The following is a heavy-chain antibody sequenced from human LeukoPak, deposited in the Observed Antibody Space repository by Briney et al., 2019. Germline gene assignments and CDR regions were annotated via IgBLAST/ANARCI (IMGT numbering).Heavy chain of an antibody. CDR1: GFTFSSYW. Sequence: GGSLRLSCAASGFTFSSYWMNWARQAPGKGLEWVASINHNGNVNYYVDSVEGRFTISRGNAKNSLYLQMSNLRAEDTAVYFCARGGGLDVWGQGATVTVSS. V-gene: IGHV3-7*03. D-gene: IGHD3-16*01. CDR2: INHNGNVN. J-gene: IGHJ6*02. CDR3: ARGGGLDV.